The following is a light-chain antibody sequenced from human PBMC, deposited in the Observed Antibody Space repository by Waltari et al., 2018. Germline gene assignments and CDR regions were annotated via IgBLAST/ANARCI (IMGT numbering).Light chain of an antibody. CDR3: LVWHSTSDHHGV. V-gene: IGLV3-21*04. J-gene: IGLJ2*01. CDR1: KIGSKS. CDR2: SDS. Sequence: SYVVTQSPSVSVAPGETARITCGGDKIGSKSVHWYQQRPGQAPVLVISSDSDRPSGIPERFSGSNSGNTATLTISWVEAEDEADYYCLVWHSTSDHHGVFGGGTKLTVL.